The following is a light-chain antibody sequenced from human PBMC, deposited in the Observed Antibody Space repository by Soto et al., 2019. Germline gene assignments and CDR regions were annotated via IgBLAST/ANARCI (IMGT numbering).Light chain of an antibody. J-gene: IGLJ1*01. CDR2: DVR. CDR3: NSYTSSSTYV. V-gene: IGLV2-14*01. Sequence: QSALTQPASVSGSPGQSITISCTGTSSDVGGYNYVSWFQQHPGKAPKLMMYDVRNRPSGISNRFSGSKSGNTASLTISGLQAEDEADYYCNSYTSSSTYVFGTGTKLTVL. CDR1: SSDVGGYNY.